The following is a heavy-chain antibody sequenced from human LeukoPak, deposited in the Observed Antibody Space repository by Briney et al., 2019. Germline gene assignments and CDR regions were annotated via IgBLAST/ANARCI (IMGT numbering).Heavy chain of an antibody. Sequence: GGSLRLSCAASGFTFSSYAMSWVRQAPGKGLEWVATTGGGPVYYADSVKGRFTISRDDSKNTLYLQMNSLRVEDTAIYYCAKDSYSHNGIYDALDIWGQGTMVTVSS. V-gene: IGHV3-23*01. CDR2: TGGGPV. CDR3: AKDSYSHNGIYDALDI. CDR1: GFTFSSYA. J-gene: IGHJ3*02. D-gene: IGHD2-8*01.